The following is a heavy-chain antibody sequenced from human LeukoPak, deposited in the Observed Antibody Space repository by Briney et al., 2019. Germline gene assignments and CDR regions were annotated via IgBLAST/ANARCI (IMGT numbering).Heavy chain of an antibody. CDR3: AREVAAASKWFDP. Sequence: RTGGSLRLSCAASGFTFDDYGMSWVRQAPGKGLEWVSGINWDGAGIRYADSVRGRFAISRDNAKNSLSLQMNSLRVEDTAFYYCAREVAAASKWFDPWGQGTLVTVSS. D-gene: IGHD6-13*01. V-gene: IGHV3-20*04. CDR2: INWDGAGI. CDR1: GFTFDDYG. J-gene: IGHJ5*02.